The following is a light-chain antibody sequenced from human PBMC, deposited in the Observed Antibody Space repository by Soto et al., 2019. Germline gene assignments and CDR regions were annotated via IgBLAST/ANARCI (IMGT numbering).Light chain of an antibody. V-gene: IGKV4-1*01. Sequence: DIVMTQSPDSLAVSLGERATINCKSSQSVLYSSNNKNYLAWYQQKPGQPPKLLIYWASTRESGVPDRFSGSGSGTDFTLTINSLQAADVAVYYCQQYYSTPPTFGQGTKVEIK. CDR2: WAS. CDR3: QQYYSTPPT. J-gene: IGKJ1*01. CDR1: QSVLYSSNNKNY.